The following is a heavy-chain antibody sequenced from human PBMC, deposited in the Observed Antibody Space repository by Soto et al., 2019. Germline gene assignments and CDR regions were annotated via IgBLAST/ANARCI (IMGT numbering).Heavy chain of an antibody. Sequence: AAVKVSCKASGYTFTSYYMHWVRQAAGQGVEWVGIINPSGCSTSYAQKFQGRVTMTRDTSTSTVYMELSSLRSEDTAVYYCTVVISVLYAFDIWGQGTMVTVSS. D-gene: IGHD3-22*01. CDR3: TVVISVLYAFDI. CDR2: INPSGCST. V-gene: IGHV1-46*01. J-gene: IGHJ3*02. CDR1: GYTFTSYY.